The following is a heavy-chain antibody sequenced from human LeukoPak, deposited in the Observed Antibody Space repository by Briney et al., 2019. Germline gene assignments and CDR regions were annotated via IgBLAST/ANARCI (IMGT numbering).Heavy chain of an antibody. D-gene: IGHD2-2*01. V-gene: IGHV4-34*01. CDR1: GGSFSGYY. Sequence: SETLSLTCAVYGGSFSGYYWSWIRQPPGKGLEWIGEIKHSGSTNYNPSLKSRVTISVDTSKNQFSLKLSSVTAADTAVYYCARGPPSVVPAASGRDAFDIWGQGTMVTVSS. CDR2: IKHSGST. J-gene: IGHJ3*02. CDR3: ARGPPSVVPAASGRDAFDI.